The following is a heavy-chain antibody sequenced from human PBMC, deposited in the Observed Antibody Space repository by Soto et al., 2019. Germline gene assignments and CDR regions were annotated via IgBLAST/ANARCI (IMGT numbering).Heavy chain of an antibody. Sequence: ASVKVSCKASGLTFSVSAIHWVRQAPGQTLEWMGWINNGNGNTKYLQKFQDRVTLTKDTSASTAYMELSSLRSEDTAVYYCARYTGLTVAGTRRLDYWGQGTLVTVSS. J-gene: IGHJ4*02. D-gene: IGHD6-19*01. V-gene: IGHV1-3*04. CDR2: INNGNGNT. CDR3: ARYTGLTVAGTRRLDY. CDR1: GLTFSVSA.